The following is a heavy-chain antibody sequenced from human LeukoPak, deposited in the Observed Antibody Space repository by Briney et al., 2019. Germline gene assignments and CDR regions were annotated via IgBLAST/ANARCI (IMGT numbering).Heavy chain of an antibody. D-gene: IGHD3-9*01. CDR1: GYSISSGFY. V-gene: IGHV4-38-2*02. CDR2: VYHGGSS. Sequence: SETLSLTCTVSGYSISSGFYWGWIRQPPGKGLEWIGNVYHGGSSYFNPSLKSRVTISVKTSKNQFSLKLRSVTAADTAVYYCARVTGYTIEDYFDYWGQGTLVTVSS. CDR3: ARVTGYTIEDYFDY. J-gene: IGHJ4*02.